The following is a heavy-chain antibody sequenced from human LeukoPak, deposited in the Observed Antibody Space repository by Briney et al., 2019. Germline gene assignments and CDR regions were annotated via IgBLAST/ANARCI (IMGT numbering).Heavy chain of an antibody. V-gene: IGHV1-8*01. D-gene: IGHD5-18*01. CDR2: MNPNSGNT. J-gene: IGHJ4*02. CDR3: ARGLSQPRGYSYGF. CDR1: WYTLPRYY. Sequence: SVKGSRKGSWYTLPRYYIKWGGQATGQRGEWVGWMNPNSGNTGYAQKFQGRVTMTRNTSISTAYMELSSLRSEDTAVYYCARGLSQPRGYSYGFWGQGTLVTVSS.